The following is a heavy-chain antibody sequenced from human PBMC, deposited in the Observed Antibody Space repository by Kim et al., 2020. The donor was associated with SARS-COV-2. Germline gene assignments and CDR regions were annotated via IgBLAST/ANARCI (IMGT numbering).Heavy chain of an antibody. J-gene: IGHJ4*02. Sequence: DNDYAVSRKSRITINPDTSKHQFSLQLNSVTPEDTAVYYCARGHSGAFDYWGQGTLVTVSS. V-gene: IGHV6-1*01. CDR2: DN. CDR3: ARGHSGAFDY. D-gene: IGHD5-12*01.